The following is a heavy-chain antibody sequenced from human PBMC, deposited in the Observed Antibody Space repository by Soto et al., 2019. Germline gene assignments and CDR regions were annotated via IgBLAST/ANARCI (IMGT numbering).Heavy chain of an antibody. J-gene: IGHJ4*02. CDR3: YTESWSTYDYLDH. V-gene: IGHV4-30-4*01. CDR2: TSSRGST. CDR1: GGSVTSDADY. Sequence: PSETLSPPCPVSGGSVTSDADYWTWIRPSPEKGLEWIGYTSSRGSTGYNPTLTTRLSMSLHRTKNQFTLRLTSVPAADTAVYLCYTESWSTYDYLDHWGQGTQVTVSS. D-gene: IGHD2-8*01.